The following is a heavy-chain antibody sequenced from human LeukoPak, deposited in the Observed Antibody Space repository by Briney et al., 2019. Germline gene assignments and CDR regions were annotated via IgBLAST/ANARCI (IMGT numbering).Heavy chain of an antibody. D-gene: IGHD2-21*02. J-gene: IGHJ4*02. Sequence: GGSLRLSCAASGFTINHYYMTWIRQTPGKGLDWVSVIYTGGSTNYGDSVKGRFTISRDNSKNTLSLQMNSLRADDTAIYYCARGQSYCGADCYSDWGQGTLVTVSS. CDR2: IYTGGST. V-gene: IGHV3-66*01. CDR3: ARGQSYCGADCYSD. CDR1: GFTINHYY.